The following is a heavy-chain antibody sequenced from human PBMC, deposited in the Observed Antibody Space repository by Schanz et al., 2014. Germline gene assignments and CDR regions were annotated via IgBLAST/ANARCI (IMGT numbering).Heavy chain of an antibody. CDR2: ISSSGTTI. V-gene: IGHV3-48*01. D-gene: IGHD3-10*01. Sequence: EVQLAESGGGLVQPGGSLRLSCAVSGFTVSSNHMSWVRQAPGKGLEWVSYISSSGTTIYYADSVKGRFTISRDNANNSLLLQMSSLRVEATAVYYCARLPVGYGSGIWDVWGQGTSVTVSS. J-gene: IGHJ6*02. CDR1: GFTVSSNH. CDR3: ARLPVGYGSGIWDV.